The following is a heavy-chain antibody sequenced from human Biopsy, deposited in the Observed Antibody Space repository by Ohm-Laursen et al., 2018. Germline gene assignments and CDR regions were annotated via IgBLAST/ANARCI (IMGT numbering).Heavy chain of an antibody. CDR2: ISWNSAGI. J-gene: IGHJ5*01. CDR1: GLTFDDYA. CDR3: AREQPALSGGGSWFDS. D-gene: IGHD6-19*01. V-gene: IGHV3-9*01. Sequence: SLRLSCTASGLTFDDYAMHWVRHVPGKGLQWVSGISWNSAGIGYADSVKGRFTISRDNPKNSLYLQMNSLRADDSAVYFCAREQPALSGGGSWFDSWGQGTLVIVSS.